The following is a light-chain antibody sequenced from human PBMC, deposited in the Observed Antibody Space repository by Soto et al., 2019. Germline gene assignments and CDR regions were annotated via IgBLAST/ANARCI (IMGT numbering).Light chain of an antibody. CDR1: QSISNW. V-gene: IGKV1-5*03. CDR2: RAS. J-gene: IGKJ1*01. Sequence: DIQMTQSPSTLSASVGDRVTITCRASQSISNWLAWYQQKPGKAPKLLIYRASNLEKGVPSRFSGSGSGTEFTLTISSLQPDDFATYYCQQYNTYSGTFGQGTKVEIK. CDR3: QQYNTYSGT.